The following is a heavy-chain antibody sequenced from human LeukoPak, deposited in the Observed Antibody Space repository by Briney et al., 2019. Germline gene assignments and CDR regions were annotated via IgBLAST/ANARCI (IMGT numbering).Heavy chain of an antibody. D-gene: IGHD1-7*01. Sequence: GGSLRLSCAASGFSFSDYYMSWIRQAPGKGLEWVSYISSSGDTMSYADAVKGRFTISRDNAKNSLYLQMSSLRAEDAAIYYCARVMGNYASDYWGQGALVTVSS. J-gene: IGHJ4*02. V-gene: IGHV3-11*04. CDR3: ARVMGNYASDY. CDR1: GFSFSDYY. CDR2: ISSSGDTM.